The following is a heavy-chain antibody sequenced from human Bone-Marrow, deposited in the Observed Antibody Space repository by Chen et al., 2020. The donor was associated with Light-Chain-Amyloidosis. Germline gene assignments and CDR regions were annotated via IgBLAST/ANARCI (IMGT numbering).Heavy chain of an antibody. J-gene: IGHJ4*02. CDR3: AKDMKREGYTYNPSDY. Sequence: EVQLLESGGGLVQPGGSLRLSCAASGFTLSRHAKTWVRQAPGKGLEWVSGISGSGGNTYYTDSVKGRFTLSRDNSKNTLYLQMSSLIAEDTAIYYCAKDMKREGYTYNPSDYWGQGTLVTVSS. CDR1: GFTLSRHA. CDR2: ISGSGGNT. D-gene: IGHD5-18*01. V-gene: IGHV3-23*01.